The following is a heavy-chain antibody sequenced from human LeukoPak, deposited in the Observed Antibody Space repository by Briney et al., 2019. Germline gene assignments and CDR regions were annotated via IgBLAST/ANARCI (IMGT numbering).Heavy chain of an antibody. V-gene: IGHV3-23*01. Sequence: AGGTLRLSCAASGFTFSSYGMSWVRQAPGKGLEWVSAISGSGGSTYYADSVKGRFTISRDNSKNTLYLQMNSLRAEDTAVYYCAKDQYGYNHYYYMDVWGKGTTVTVSS. CDR1: GFTFSSYG. D-gene: IGHD5-24*01. CDR2: ISGSGGST. J-gene: IGHJ6*03. CDR3: AKDQYGYNHYYYMDV.